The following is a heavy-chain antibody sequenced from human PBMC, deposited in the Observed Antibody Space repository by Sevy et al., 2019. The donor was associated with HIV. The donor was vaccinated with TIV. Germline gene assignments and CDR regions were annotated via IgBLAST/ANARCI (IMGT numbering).Heavy chain of an antibody. CDR2: FDPEDVKP. CDR3: ATTKDYYDNSGYPFDY. J-gene: IGHJ4*02. CDR1: GYTLTQLS. D-gene: IGHD3-22*01. V-gene: IGHV1-24*01. Sequence: ASVNVSCKVSGYTLTQLSMHWVRQAPGKGLEWMGTFDPEDVKPIYAQKFQGRVTMTADKSTDTAYMELSSLRSEDTAMFYCATTKDYYDNSGYPFDYWGQGTLVTVSS.